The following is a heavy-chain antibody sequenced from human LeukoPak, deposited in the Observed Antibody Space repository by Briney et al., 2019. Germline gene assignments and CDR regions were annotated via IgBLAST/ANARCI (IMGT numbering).Heavy chain of an antibody. CDR2: INSDGSST. D-gene: IGHD3-3*01. Sequence: GGSLRPSCAASGFTFSSYWMHWVRQAPGKGLVWVSRINSDGSSTSYADSVKGRFTISRDNAKNTLYLQMNSLRAEDTAVYYCARGPTIFEVYGEGAFDIWGQGTMVTVSS. V-gene: IGHV3-74*01. CDR1: GFTFSSYW. CDR3: ARGPTIFEVYGEGAFDI. J-gene: IGHJ3*02.